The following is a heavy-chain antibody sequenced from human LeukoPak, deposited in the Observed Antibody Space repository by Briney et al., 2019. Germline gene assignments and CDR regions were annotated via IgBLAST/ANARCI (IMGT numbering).Heavy chain of an antibody. V-gene: IGHV4-59*08. CDR1: GRSISSYY. CDR3: ARRAGYSSSPLDY. J-gene: IGHJ4*02. CDR2: IYYSGRS. Sequence: SSETLSLTCTVSGRSISSYYWSWLRHPPGKGREWLGYIYYSGRSHYTPSLKSRVTISVDTPKNQFSLKLSSVTAADTAVYYCARRAGYSSSPLDYWGQETLVTVAS. D-gene: IGHD6-6*01.